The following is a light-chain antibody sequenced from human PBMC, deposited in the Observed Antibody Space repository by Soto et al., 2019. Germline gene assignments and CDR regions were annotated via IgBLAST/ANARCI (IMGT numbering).Light chain of an antibody. V-gene: IGLV2-14*01. CDR2: EVN. Sequence: QSVLTQPASVSGSLGQSITISCTGTSSDVGGYDYVSWHRQHPGKVPKLIIYEVNKRPSGVSNRFSGSKSANTASLTISGLQADDEADYYCSSFTSSSTQVFGGGTKSPS. J-gene: IGLJ3*02. CDR3: SSFTSSSTQV. CDR1: SSDVGGYDY.